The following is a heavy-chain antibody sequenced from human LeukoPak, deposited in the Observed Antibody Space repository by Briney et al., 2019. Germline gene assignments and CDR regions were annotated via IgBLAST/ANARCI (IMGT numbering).Heavy chain of an antibody. V-gene: IGHV4-30-2*01. Sequence: SQTLSLTCAVSGGSINSGGYSWSWIRQPPGKGLEWIGYIYHSGSTYYNPSLKSRVTISVDRSKNQFSLKLSSVTAADTAVYYCARAPPALRAFDYWGQGTLVTVSS. CDR2: IYHSGST. J-gene: IGHJ4*02. CDR3: ARAPPALRAFDY. CDR1: GGSINSGGYS.